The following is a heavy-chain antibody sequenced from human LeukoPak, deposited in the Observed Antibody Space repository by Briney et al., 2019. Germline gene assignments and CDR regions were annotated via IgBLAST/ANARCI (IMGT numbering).Heavy chain of an antibody. Sequence: SSETLSLTCTVSGDSISSYYWSWIRQPPGKGLEWIGYIFDNRNTKYNPSLKSRVSLSLDTSKNEFSLNLSSVTAADTAVYYCARDYYGSGKGWFDPWGQGTLVTVSS. V-gene: IGHV4-59*01. CDR3: ARDYYGSGKGWFDP. CDR1: GDSISSYY. D-gene: IGHD3-10*01. CDR2: IFDNRNT. J-gene: IGHJ5*02.